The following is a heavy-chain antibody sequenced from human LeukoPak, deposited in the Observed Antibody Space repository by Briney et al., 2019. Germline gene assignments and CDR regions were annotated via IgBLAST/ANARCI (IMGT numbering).Heavy chain of an antibody. D-gene: IGHD2-15*01. CDR1: GFTCNISA. Sequence: GTSVNVSCKASGFTCNISAMQWVRQSRGQRLEYIEWIVVGSGNTNYAQKFQERVTITRDMSTSTAYMELSSLRSEYTAVYYCAADLKCRGGSCLFDYWGQGTLVTVSS. J-gene: IGHJ4*02. V-gene: IGHV1-58*02. CDR3: AADLKCRGGSCLFDY. CDR2: IVVGSGNT.